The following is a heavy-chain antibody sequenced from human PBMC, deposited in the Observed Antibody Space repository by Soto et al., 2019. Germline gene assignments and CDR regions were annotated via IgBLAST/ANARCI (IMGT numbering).Heavy chain of an antibody. J-gene: IGHJ4*02. D-gene: IGHD6-6*01. CDR3: AKAQYSSSSGLDY. V-gene: IGHV3-30*18. CDR2: ISYDGSNK. Sequence: QVQLVESGGGLVKPGGSLRLSCAASGFTFSSYGMHWVRQAPGKGLEWVAVISYDGSNKYYADSVKGRFTISRDNSKNTLYLQMNSLRAEDTAVYYCAKAQYSSSSGLDYWGQGTLVTVSS. CDR1: GFTFSSYG.